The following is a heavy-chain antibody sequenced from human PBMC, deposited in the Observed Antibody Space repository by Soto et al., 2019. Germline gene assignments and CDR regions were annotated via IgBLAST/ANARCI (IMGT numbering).Heavy chain of an antibody. Sequence: GGSLRLSCAASGFTFSSYWMAWVRQAPRKGLEWVANIKQDGSEKDYVDSVKGRFTISRDNAKNSLYLQMNSLRVEDTAVYYCARNRGYGSRSYPFDPWGQGTLVTVSS. J-gene: IGHJ5*02. V-gene: IGHV3-7*04. CDR1: GFTFSSYW. D-gene: IGHD3-10*01. CDR2: IKQDGSEK. CDR3: ARNRGYGSRSYPFDP.